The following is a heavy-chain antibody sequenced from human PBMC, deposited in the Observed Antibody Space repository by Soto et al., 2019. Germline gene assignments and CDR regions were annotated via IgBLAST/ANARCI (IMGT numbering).Heavy chain of an antibody. J-gene: IGHJ2*01. CDR2: IIPIFGTA. CDR3: ASGGEMARRPWYFDL. Sequence: QVQLGQSGAEVKNPGSSGKVSCKASGGTFSSYAISWVRQAPGQGLELMGGIIPIFGTANDAQKFQGRVTITADESTRTAYMELSSLRSEDTAVYYCASGGEMARRPWYFDLWGRGTPVTVSS. D-gene: IGHD5-12*01. CDR1: GGTFSSYA. V-gene: IGHV1-69*01.